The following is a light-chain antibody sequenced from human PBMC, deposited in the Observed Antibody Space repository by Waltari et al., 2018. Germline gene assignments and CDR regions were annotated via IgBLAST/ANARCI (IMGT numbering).Light chain of an antibody. CDR2: RNN. CDR3: SAWDSSLSAWV. CDR1: SNNVGNQG. V-gene: IGLV10-54*04. Sequence: QAGLTQPPSVSKDLRQTVTLTCTGNSNNVGNQGAAWLQQHQGRPPKLLSYRNNNLPSGISERFSASTSGNTASLTITGLQSEDEADYYCSAWDSSLSAWVFGGGTKLTVL. J-gene: IGLJ3*02.